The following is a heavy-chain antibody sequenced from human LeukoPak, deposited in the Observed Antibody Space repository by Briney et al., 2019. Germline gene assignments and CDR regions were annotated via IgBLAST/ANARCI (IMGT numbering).Heavy chain of an antibody. J-gene: IGHJ5*02. CDR2: INHSGST. D-gene: IGHD6-6*01. CDR3: ARRSRQLVPP. CDR1: GFTFSSYS. V-gene: IGHV4-34*01. Sequence: GSLRLSCAASGFTFSSYSMNWVRQPPGKGLEWIGEINHSGSTNYNPSLKSRVTISVDTSKNQFSLKLSSVTAADTAVYYCARRSRQLVPPWGQGTLVTVSS.